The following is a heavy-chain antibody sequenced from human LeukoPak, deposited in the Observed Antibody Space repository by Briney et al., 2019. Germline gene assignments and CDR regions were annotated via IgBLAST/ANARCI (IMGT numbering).Heavy chain of an antibody. CDR1: GFTFSSYG. D-gene: IGHD3-22*01. CDR2: ISGDGSSI. Sequence: PGRSLRLSCAASGFTFSSYGMHWVRQAPGKGLIFVSRISGDGSSISYADSVKGRFTISRDNAKNTLYLQMNNLRAEDTAVYYCVRDGPQSSGPRGDYWGQGTLVTVSS. CDR3: VRDGPQSSGPRGDY. V-gene: IGHV3-74*01. J-gene: IGHJ4*02.